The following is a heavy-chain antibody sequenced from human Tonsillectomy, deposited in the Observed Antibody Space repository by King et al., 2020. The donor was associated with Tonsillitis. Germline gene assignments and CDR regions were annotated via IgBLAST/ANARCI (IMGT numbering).Heavy chain of an antibody. D-gene: IGHD5-18*01. CDR3: ARDEGARGYSYGYFDS. CDR1: GDSINSFY. J-gene: IGHJ5*01. CDR2: IYYTGTT. Sequence: QLQESGPGLVKPSETLSLTCTVSGDSINSFYWSWIRQPPGRGLEWIGFIYYTGTTNYNPSLKIRVTISLDTSKNQFSLRLSSVTAADTAVYYCARDEGARGYSYGYFDSWGQGTLVTVSS. V-gene: IGHV4-59*01.